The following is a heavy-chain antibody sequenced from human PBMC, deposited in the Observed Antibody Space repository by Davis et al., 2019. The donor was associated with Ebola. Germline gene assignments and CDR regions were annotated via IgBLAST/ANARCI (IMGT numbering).Heavy chain of an antibody. D-gene: IGHD3-16*01. CDR1: GYFFTNYW. CDR2: IYPGDSDT. V-gene: IGHV5-51*01. CDR3: ARSEALWGASDY. Sequence: GESLKISCKGSGYFFTNYWIGWVRQMPGKGLERMGIIYPGDSDTRYSPSFEGQVTISVDRSIGTAFLQWNTLKASDTGIYYCARSEALWGASDYWGQGTLVTVSS. J-gene: IGHJ4*02.